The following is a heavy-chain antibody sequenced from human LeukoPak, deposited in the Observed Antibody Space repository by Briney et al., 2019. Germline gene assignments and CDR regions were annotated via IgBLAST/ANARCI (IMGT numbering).Heavy chain of an antibody. J-gene: IGHJ5*02. CDR1: GFTFDDYA. CDR3: AKATGGSYYYDWFNP. Sequence: GGSLRLSCASSGFTFDDYAMHWVRQAPGKGLEWVSGISWNSGSIGYADSVKGRFTISRDNAKNSLYLQMNSLRAEDTALYYCAKATGGSYYYDWFNPWGQGTLVTVSS. D-gene: IGHD1-26*01. CDR2: ISWNSGSI. V-gene: IGHV3-9*01.